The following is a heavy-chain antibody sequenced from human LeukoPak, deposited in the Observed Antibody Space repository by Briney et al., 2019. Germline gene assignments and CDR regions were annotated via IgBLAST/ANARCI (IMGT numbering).Heavy chain of an antibody. CDR2: ISSSGSTI. CDR1: GFTFSDYY. Sequence: PGGSLRLSCAASGFTFSDYYMSWIRQAPGKGLEWVSYISSSGSTIYYADSVKGRFTISRDNSKNSLYLQMNSLRTEDTALYYCAKGKNTGSYLSHVDYWGQGTLVTVST. D-gene: IGHD3-10*01. CDR3: AKGKNTGSYLSHVDY. V-gene: IGHV3-11*01. J-gene: IGHJ4*02.